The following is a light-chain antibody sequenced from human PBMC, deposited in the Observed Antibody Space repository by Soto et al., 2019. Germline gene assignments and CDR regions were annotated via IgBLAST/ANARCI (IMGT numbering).Light chain of an antibody. V-gene: IGKV1-6*01. CDR2: ATS. CDR1: QGIRND. J-gene: IGKJ4*01. CDR3: LQDYSYPLT. Sequence: AIQMTQSPSSLSASVGDRVTITCRASQGIRNDLGWYQQKPGKAHKLLIYATSILQSGVPSRFSGGTSGTDFTLTISSLQPEDFATYYCLQDYSYPLTFGGGTKVEIK.